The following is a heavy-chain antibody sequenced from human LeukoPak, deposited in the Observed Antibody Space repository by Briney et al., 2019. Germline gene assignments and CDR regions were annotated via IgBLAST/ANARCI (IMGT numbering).Heavy chain of an antibody. D-gene: IGHD3-9*01. Sequence: PSETLSLTCTVSGGSISSGGYSWSWIRQHPGKGLEWIGYIYYSGSTYYNPSLKSRVTISVDTSKSQFSLKLSSVTAADTAVYYCARDLGDLTGHYRAFDPWGQGTLVTVSS. CDR3: ARDLGDLTGHYRAFDP. CDR1: GGSISSGGYS. J-gene: IGHJ5*02. CDR2: IYYSGST. V-gene: IGHV4-31*03.